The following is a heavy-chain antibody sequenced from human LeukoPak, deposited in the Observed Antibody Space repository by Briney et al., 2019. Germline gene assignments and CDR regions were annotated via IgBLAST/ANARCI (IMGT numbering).Heavy chain of an antibody. Sequence: GGSLRLSCAASGFTFRNNWMSWVRQAPGKGLEWVANIKQDGSDKNYVDSVKGRFTISRDNAKNSLYLQMNSLRAEDTAVYYCAREGYYDSSFESWFDPWGQGTLVTVSS. CDR2: IKQDGSDK. J-gene: IGHJ5*02. D-gene: IGHD3-22*01. V-gene: IGHV3-7*01. CDR1: GFTFRNNW. CDR3: AREGYYDSSFESWFDP.